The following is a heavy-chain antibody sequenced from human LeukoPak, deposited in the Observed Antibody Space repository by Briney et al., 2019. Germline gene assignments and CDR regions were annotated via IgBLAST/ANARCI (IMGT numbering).Heavy chain of an antibody. CDR1: GYTFTSSY. J-gene: IGHJ4*02. V-gene: IGHV1-46*01. Sequence: ASVKVSCKASGYTFTSSYMHWVRQAPGQGLEWMGIINPSGGSTSYAQKFQGRVTMTRDTSTSTVYMELSSLRSEDTAVYYCAGGGYYGSGSYYLPFDYWGQGTLVTVSS. D-gene: IGHD3-10*01. CDR3: AGGGYYGSGSYYLPFDY. CDR2: INPSGGST.